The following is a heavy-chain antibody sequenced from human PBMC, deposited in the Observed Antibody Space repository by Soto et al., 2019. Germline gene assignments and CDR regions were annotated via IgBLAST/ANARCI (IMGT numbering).Heavy chain of an antibody. V-gene: IGHV3-48*02. CDR1: GLTFSNYG. CDR3: ARGYLLWFGAKDAFDI. D-gene: IGHD3-10*01. CDR2: ISSSSSTI. J-gene: IGHJ3*02. Sequence: XESLSLSCGASGLTFSNYGRNWVRQAPGKGLEWVSYISSSSSTIYYADSVKGRFTISRDNAKNSLYLQMNSLRDEDTAVYYCARGYLLWFGAKDAFDIWGQGTMVTVSS.